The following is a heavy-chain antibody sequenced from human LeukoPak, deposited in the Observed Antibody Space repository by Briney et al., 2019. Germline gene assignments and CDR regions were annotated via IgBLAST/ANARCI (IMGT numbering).Heavy chain of an antibody. D-gene: IGHD3-16*02. V-gene: IGHV4-34*01. CDR3: ARGLTLYDYVWGSYRYFFDY. CDR1: GGSFSGYY. J-gene: IGHJ4*02. CDR2: INHSGST. Sequence: PSETLSLTCAVHGGSFSGYYWSWIRQPPGKGLEWIGEINHSGSTNYNPSLKSRVTISVDTSKNQFSLKLSSVTAADTAVYYCARGLTLYDYVWGSYRYFFDYWGQGTLVTVSS.